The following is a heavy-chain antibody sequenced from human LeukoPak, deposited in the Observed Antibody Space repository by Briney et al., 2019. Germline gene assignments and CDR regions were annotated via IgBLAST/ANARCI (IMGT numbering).Heavy chain of an antibody. V-gene: IGHV4-39*01. CDR2: IYYSGST. CDR3: ARGECGVNCPKFNWLDP. Sequence: PSETLSLTCSVSGGSISSSSYYWGWIRQAPGKGLEWIGSIYYSGSTYYNPSLKSRVTISVDTSKNQFSLKLSSVTAADTATYYCARGECGVNCPKFNWLDPWGQGVLVTVSS. J-gene: IGHJ5*02. CDR1: GGSISSSSYY. D-gene: IGHD1-1*01.